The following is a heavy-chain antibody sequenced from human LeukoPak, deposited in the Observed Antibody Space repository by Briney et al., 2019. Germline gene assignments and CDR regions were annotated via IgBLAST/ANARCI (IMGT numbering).Heavy chain of an antibody. D-gene: IGHD6-13*01. CDR1: GGSINSGTYY. CDR3: ARDLAAAGGGDAFDI. Sequence: PSETLSLTCTVSGGSINSGTYYWSWLRQPAGKGLEWIGRIYTSGSTNYNPSLKTRVTISLDTSKNQFSLKLSSVTAADTAVYYCARDLAAAGGGDAFDIWGQGTMVTVSS. V-gene: IGHV4-61*02. J-gene: IGHJ3*02. CDR2: IYTSGST.